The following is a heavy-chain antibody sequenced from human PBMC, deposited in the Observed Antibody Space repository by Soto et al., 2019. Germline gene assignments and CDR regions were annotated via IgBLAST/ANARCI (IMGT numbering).Heavy chain of an antibody. CDR1: GDTFSFYT. CDR3: ATNYCSGYRAFDL. CDR2: INPILSMS. D-gene: IGHD3-10*01. J-gene: IGHJ4*02. V-gene: IGHV1-69*02. Sequence: QVQLVQSGAEVKKPGSSVKVSCKASGDTFSFYTINWVRQAPGLGLEWLGRINPILSMSNYAQYFQGRVKIPADKSTSTAYMELSSLRSEDTAMYYCATNYCSGYRAFDLWGQGALVTVSS.